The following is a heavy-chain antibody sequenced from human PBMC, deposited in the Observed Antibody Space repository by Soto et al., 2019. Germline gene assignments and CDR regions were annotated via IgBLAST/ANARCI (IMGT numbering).Heavy chain of an antibody. V-gene: IGHV5-10-1*01. CDR1: GDSCTSYG. CDR3: ARQGTTSESNWFDP. Sequence: GESLRISWKGAGDSCTSYGSSWVRQLPGKGLEWMGRIDPSDSYTNYSPSFQGHVTISADQSISTSFLQWSSLQASDTAMYSCARQGTTSESNWFDPWAQGTLVTVSS. D-gene: IGHD1-26*01. CDR2: IDPSDSYT. J-gene: IGHJ5*02.